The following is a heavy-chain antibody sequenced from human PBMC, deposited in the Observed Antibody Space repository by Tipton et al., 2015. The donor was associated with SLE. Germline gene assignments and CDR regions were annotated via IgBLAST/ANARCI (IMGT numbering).Heavy chain of an antibody. Sequence: TLSLTCTVSGGSISTYYWSWIRQPPGKGLEWIGYIHYSRSTNYNPSLKSRVTISVDTSKNQFSLRLSSVTAADTAVYYRARDSPGDFDWFDAFDIWGQGTMVTVSS. D-gene: IGHD3-9*01. CDR2: IHYSRST. CDR1: GGSISTYY. J-gene: IGHJ3*02. V-gene: IGHV4-59*01. CDR3: ARDSPGDFDWFDAFDI.